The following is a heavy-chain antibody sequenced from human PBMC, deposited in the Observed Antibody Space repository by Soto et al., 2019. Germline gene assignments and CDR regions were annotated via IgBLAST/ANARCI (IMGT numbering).Heavy chain of an antibody. J-gene: IGHJ5*02. Sequence: GGSLRLSCAASGFTVSSNYMSWFRQAPGKGLEWVSVIYSGGSTYYADSVKGRFTISRDNSKNTLYLQMNSLRAEDTAVYYCARVSLIDCSGGSCYTYLGKMYGGWFDPWGQGTLVTVSS. CDR3: ARVSLIDCSGGSCYTYLGKMYGGWFDP. V-gene: IGHV3-66*01. D-gene: IGHD2-15*01. CDR2: IYSGGST. CDR1: GFTVSSNY.